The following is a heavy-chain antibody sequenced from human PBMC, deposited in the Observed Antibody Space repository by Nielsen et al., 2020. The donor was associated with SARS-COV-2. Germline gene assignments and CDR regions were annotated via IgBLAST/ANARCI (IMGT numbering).Heavy chain of an antibody. J-gene: IGHJ4*02. CDR3: ARHLRGYIDY. CDR1: GYIFSSYS. V-gene: IGHV1-3*01. CDR2: INAGNGNT. Sequence: ASVKVSCKTSGYIFSSYSIHWVRQAPGQSLEWMGWINAGNGNTKYSQKFQGRVTITRDTSASTAYMELSSLRSEDTAVYYCARHLRGYIDYWGRGTLVTVSS.